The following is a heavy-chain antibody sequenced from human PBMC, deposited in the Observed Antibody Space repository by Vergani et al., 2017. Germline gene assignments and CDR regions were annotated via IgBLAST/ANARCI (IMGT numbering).Heavy chain of an antibody. CDR3: VRDVRVSRT. V-gene: IGHV3-7*01. CDR1: GFTFSSYW. Sequence: EVQLVESGGGLVQPGGSLRVSCEASGFTFSSYWMSWVRQSPGKGLQWVANIKQDGSEKYYVDSVKGRFTISRDNAKRSLYLQMSSLRADDTAVYYCVRDVRVSRTWGQGTLVAVSS. CDR2: IKQDGSEK. J-gene: IGHJ3*01.